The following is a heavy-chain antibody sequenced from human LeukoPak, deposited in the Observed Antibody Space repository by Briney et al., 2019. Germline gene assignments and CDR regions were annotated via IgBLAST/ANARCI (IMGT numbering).Heavy chain of an antibody. CDR2: INPNSGGT. CDR1: GYTFTGYY. V-gene: IGHV1-2*02. Sequence: AASVTVSCKASGYTFTGYYMHWVRQAPGQGLEWMGWINPNSGGTNYAQKFQGRVTMTTDTSTSTAYMELRSLRSDDTAVYYCARVRAYCGGDCPIADAFDIWGQGTMVTVSS. J-gene: IGHJ3*02. CDR3: ARVRAYCGGDCPIADAFDI. D-gene: IGHD2-21*02.